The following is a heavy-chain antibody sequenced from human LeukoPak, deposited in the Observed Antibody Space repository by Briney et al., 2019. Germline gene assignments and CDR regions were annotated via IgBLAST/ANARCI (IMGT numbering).Heavy chain of an antibody. D-gene: IGHD3-10*01. Sequence: GGSLRLSCAASGFTFSSYAMSWVRQAPGKGLEWVSAISGSGGSTYYADSVKGRFTISRDNSKNTLYLQMNSLRAEDTAVYYCAKDADYYRSGSYYHEYYFDYWGQGTLVTVSS. CDR1: GFTFSSYA. CDR3: AKDADYYRSGSYYHEYYFDY. J-gene: IGHJ4*02. CDR2: ISGSGGST. V-gene: IGHV3-23*01.